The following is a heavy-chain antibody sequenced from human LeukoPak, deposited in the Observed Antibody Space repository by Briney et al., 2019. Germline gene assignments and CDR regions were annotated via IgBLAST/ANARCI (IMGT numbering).Heavy chain of an antibody. CDR3: ARPVTGMGLTYYYYGMDI. CDR2: INPNSGGT. V-gene: IGHV1-2*02. J-gene: IGHJ6*02. Sequence: ASVKVSCKASGYTFTGYYLHWVRQAPGQGLEWLGWINPNSGGTHYAQKFQGRVTVTRDTSISTAYMELNSLRSEDTALYYCARPVTGMGLTYYYYGMDIWGQGTTVTVAS. CDR1: GYTFTGYY. D-gene: IGHD1-1*01.